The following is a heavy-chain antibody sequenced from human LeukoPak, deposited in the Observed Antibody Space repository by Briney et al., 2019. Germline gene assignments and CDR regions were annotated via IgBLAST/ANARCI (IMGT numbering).Heavy chain of an antibody. CDR3: ARIGLRGVVIRSYYFDY. Sequence: GGSLQISCKGAGYCFTSYWIGWGRRMAGKGLEWRGIIYPGDSDARYSPYFQGQVTISADKSISTAYLQWSSLKASDTAMYYCARIGLRGVVIRSYYFDYWGQGTLVTVSS. J-gene: IGHJ4*02. CDR2: IYPGDSDA. CDR1: GYCFTSYW. D-gene: IGHD3-3*01. V-gene: IGHV5-51*01.